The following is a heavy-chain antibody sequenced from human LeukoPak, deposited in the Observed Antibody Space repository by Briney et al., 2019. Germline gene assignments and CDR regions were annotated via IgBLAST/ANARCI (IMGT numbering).Heavy chain of an antibody. CDR2: ISSSSSYI. J-gene: IGHJ4*02. CDR3: ARPLDSSGYYLGY. CDR1: GFTFSSYS. V-gene: IGHV3-21*01. Sequence: GGSLRLSCAASGFTFSSYSMHWVRQAPGKGLEWVSSISSSSSYIYYADSVKGRFTISRDNAKNSLYLQMNSLRAEDTAVYYCARPLDSSGYYLGYWGQGTLVTVSS. D-gene: IGHD3-22*01.